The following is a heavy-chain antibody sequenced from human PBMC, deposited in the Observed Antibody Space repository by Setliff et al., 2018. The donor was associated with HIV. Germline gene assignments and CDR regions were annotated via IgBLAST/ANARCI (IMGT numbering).Heavy chain of an antibody. D-gene: IGHD5-12*01. CDR2: INTHSGYT. J-gene: IGHJ4*02. V-gene: IGHV1-18*01. Sequence: ASVKVSCKASGYTVNNYGISWVRQAPGQGLEWMGWINTHSGYTNYAQNVQGRVTVTMDTSTRTAYMEQRSLKTDDTAVDYCARGKTWLRFLDYWGQGTLVTVSS. CDR1: GYTVNNYG. CDR3: ARGKTWLRFLDY.